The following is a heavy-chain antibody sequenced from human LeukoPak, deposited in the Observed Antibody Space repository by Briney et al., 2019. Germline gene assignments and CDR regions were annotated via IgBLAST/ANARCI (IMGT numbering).Heavy chain of an antibody. V-gene: IGHV3-7*01. CDR2: IKQYGSEK. CDR3: ARDRWGTRIQLWSEEYYFDY. Sequence: GGSLRLSCAASGFTFSSYWMSWVRQAPGKGLEWVANIKQYGSEKYYVDSVKGRFTISRDNAKNSLYLQMNSLRAEDTAVYYCARDRWGTRIQLWSEEYYFDYWGQGTLVTVSS. D-gene: IGHD5-18*01. J-gene: IGHJ4*02. CDR1: GFTFSSYW.